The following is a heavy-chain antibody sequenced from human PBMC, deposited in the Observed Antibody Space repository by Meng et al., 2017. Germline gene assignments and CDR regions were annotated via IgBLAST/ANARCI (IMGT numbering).Heavy chain of an antibody. V-gene: IGHV4-39*07. CDR3: ARDLVAGTEVSAFDI. D-gene: IGHD6-19*01. Sequence: SETLSLTCTVSGGSISSSSYYWGWIRQPPGKGLEWIGRVYYSGSTYYNPSLKSRVTISVDTSKNQFSLKLSSVTAADTAVYYCARDLVAGTEVSAFDIWGQGTMVTVSS. CDR2: VYYSGST. CDR1: GGSISSSSYY. J-gene: IGHJ3*02.